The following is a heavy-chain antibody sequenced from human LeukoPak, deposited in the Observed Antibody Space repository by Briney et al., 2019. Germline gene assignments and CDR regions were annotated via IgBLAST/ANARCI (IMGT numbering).Heavy chain of an antibody. V-gene: IGHV1-18*01. CDR3: AREPRYGSGSYPTDY. CDR1: GYTFTSYG. CDR2: ISAYNGNT. J-gene: IGHJ4*02. D-gene: IGHD3-10*01. Sequence: GASVKVSCKASGYTFTSYGISWVRQAPGQGLEWMGWISAYNGNTNYAQKLQGRVTMTTDTSTSTAYMELRSLRSDDTAVYYCAREPRYGSGSYPTDYWGQGTLVTVSS.